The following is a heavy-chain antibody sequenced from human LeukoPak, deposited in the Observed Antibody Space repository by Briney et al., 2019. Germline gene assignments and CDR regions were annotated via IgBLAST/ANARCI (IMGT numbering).Heavy chain of an antibody. CDR2: IYYSGST. Sequence: SETLSLTCTVSGGSISDYSWNWIRQPPGKGPEWIGHIYYSGSTNYNPSLKSRVIMSIDTSKKQFSLKLTSVSAADTAVYYCARARGEGVPAGTLPDYWGQGTLVTVSS. CDR3: ARARGEGVPAGTLPDY. CDR1: GGSISDYS. D-gene: IGHD2-2*01. J-gene: IGHJ4*02. V-gene: IGHV4-59*01.